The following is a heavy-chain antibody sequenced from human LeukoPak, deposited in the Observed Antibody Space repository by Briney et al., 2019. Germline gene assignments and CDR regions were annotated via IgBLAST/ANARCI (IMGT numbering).Heavy chain of an antibody. CDR1: GYTFTSYD. Sequence: ASVKVSCKASGYTFTSYDINWVRQATGQGLEWMGWMNPNSGNTGYAQKFQGRVTMTRNTSISTAYMKLSSLRSEDTAVYYCARANSRRARYYYYYMDVWGKGTTVTVSS. CDR3: ARANSRRARYYYYYMDV. J-gene: IGHJ6*03. V-gene: IGHV1-8*01. D-gene: IGHD4-11*01. CDR2: MNPNSGNT.